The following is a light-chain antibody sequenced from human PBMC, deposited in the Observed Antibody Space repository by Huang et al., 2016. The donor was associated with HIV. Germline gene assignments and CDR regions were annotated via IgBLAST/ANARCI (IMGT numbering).Light chain of an antibody. CDR2: SVS. CDR1: QNVNGN. CDR3: QQYDDWPLT. V-gene: IGKV3-15*01. Sequence: EIVMSQYPATLSVSLGERATLACRASQNVNGNLAWYQHKPGQAPRLLMYSVSIRATGVPARFSGSGSGTDFSLTISGLQSEDFALYFCQQYDDWPLTFGGGTQVEIK. J-gene: IGKJ4*01.